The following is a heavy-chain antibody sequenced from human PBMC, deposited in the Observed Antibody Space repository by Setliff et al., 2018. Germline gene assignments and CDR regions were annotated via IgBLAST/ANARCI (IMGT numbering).Heavy chain of an antibody. CDR3: AGTPARGTTWLSPFDY. CDR1: GGSISSGTYY. J-gene: IGHJ4*02. Sequence: LSLTCTVSGGSISSGTYYWGWIRQPAGKVPEWIGLIQGTGNTNYNPSLQSRATISIDTSKNQISLKITSVTAADTALYSCAGTPARGTTWLSPFDYWGQGIQVPSPQ. CDR2: IQGTGNT. D-gene: IGHD3-9*01. V-gene: IGHV4-61*02.